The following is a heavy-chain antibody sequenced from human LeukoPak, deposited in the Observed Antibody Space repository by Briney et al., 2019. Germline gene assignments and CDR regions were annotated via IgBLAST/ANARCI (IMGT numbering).Heavy chain of an antibody. J-gene: IGHJ4*02. CDR3: ARLARSGYTYGYPDH. D-gene: IGHD5-18*01. Sequence: SETLSLTCTVSGDSISNYYWSWIRQPPGKGLEWIGFIFTSGSTIYNPSLKSRVTISLDTSKNQFSLKLSSVTAADTAVYYCARLARSGYTYGYPDHWGQGSLVTVSS. CDR2: IFTSGST. V-gene: IGHV4-4*09. CDR1: GDSISNYY.